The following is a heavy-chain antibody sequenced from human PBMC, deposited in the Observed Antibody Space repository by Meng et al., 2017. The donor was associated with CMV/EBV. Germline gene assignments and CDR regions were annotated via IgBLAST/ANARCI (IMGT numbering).Heavy chain of an antibody. D-gene: IGHD5-18*01. CDR2: IYYSGST. Sequence: SETLSLTCTVSGGSISSYYWSWIRQPPGKGLEWIGYIYYSGSTNYNPSLKSRVTISVDTSKNQFSLKLSSVTAADTAVYYCARDQGRGYSYGRDYYGMDVWGQGTTVTVS. J-gene: IGHJ6*02. V-gene: IGHV4-59*12. CDR3: ARDQGRGYSYGRDYYGMDV. CDR1: GGSISSYY.